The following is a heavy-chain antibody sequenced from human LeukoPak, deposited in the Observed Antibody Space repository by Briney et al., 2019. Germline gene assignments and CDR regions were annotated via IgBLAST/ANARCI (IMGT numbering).Heavy chain of an antibody. Sequence: SQTLSLTCTGSGASISSGGYDWNWIRQPPGKGLEWIGYIYYSRSTSYSPSLKSRLTISVDTSKNQFSLKLSSVTAADTAVYYCARDGYNSGYFDYWGQGTLVTVSS. CDR1: GASISSGGYD. V-gene: IGHV4-30-4*01. J-gene: IGHJ4*02. CDR3: ARDGYNSGYFDY. CDR2: IYYSRST. D-gene: IGHD5-24*01.